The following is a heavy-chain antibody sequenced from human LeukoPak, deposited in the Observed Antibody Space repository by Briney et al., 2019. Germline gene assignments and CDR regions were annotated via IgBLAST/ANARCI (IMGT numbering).Heavy chain of an antibody. CDR3: ARDPPY. V-gene: IGHV3-48*01. CDR2: ISSSSTI. J-gene: IGHJ4*02. Sequence: PGGSLRLSCAASGFTFSSYRMNWVRQAPGKGLEWVSYISSSSTIYYADSVKGRFTISRDNAKNSLYLQMNSLKAEDTAVYYCARDPPYWGQGTLVTVSS. CDR1: GFTFSSYR.